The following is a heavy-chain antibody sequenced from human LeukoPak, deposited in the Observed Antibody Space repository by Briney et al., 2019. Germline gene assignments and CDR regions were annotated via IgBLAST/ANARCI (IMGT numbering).Heavy chain of an antibody. J-gene: IGHJ6*03. CDR1: GFTFSSYW. CDR3: ARRFLKWYYYYMDV. CDR2: IKQDGSEK. Sequence: GGSLRLSCAASGFTFSSYWMSWVRQAPGKGLEWVANIKQDGSEKYYVDSVKGRFTISRDNAKNSLFLQMNSLRAEDTAVYYCARRFLKWYYYYMDVWGKGTTVTISS. V-gene: IGHV3-7*01. D-gene: IGHD2-8*01.